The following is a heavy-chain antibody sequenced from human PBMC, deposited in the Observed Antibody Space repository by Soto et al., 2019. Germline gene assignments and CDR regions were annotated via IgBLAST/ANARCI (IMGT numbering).Heavy chain of an antibody. D-gene: IGHD2-2*01. CDR3: ARGPSPHCSSTSCYYYYGMDV. CDR2: IIPIFGTA. Sequence: QVQLVQSGAEVKKPGSSVKVSCKASGGTFSSYAISWVRQAPGQGLEWMGGIIPIFGTANYAQKFQGRVTITADESTRTAYMELSSLRSEDTAVYYCARGPSPHCSSTSCYYYYGMDVWGQGTTVTVSS. J-gene: IGHJ6*02. CDR1: GGTFSSYA. V-gene: IGHV1-69*01.